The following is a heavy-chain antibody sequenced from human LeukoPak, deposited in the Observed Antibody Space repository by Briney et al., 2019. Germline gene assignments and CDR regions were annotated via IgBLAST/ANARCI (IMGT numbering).Heavy chain of an antibody. Sequence: ASVKVSCKASGYTFTSYGISRVRQAPGQGLEWMGWISAYNGNTNYAQKLQGRVTMTTDPSTSTAYMELRSLRSDDTAVYYCARAGLCSSTSCYGNWFDPWGQGTLVTVSS. CDR3: ARAGLCSSTSCYGNWFDP. CDR2: ISAYNGNT. V-gene: IGHV1-18*01. D-gene: IGHD2-2*01. J-gene: IGHJ5*02. CDR1: GYTFTSYG.